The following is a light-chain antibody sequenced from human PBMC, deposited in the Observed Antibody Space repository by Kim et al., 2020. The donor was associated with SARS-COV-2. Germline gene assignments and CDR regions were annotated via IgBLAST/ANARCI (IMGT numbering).Light chain of an antibody. CDR3: QQYNGYTNT. Sequence: SGSVGERVTITCRASQSISTLLAWYQQKPGKAPKLLIYKASSLEGGVPSRFSGSGSGTEFTLTISNLQPDDFATYYCQQYNGYTNTFGQGTKLEI. CDR1: QSISTL. CDR2: KAS. V-gene: IGKV1-5*03. J-gene: IGKJ2*01.